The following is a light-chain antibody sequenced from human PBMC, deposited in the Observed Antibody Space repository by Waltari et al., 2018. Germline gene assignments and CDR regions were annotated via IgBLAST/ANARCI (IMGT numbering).Light chain of an antibody. CDR3: LQRATWHAA. J-gene: IGKJ4*01. CDR2: DAS. Sequence: EIVLTQSPATLSLSPGERATLSCRASQSVTSYLSWYQQKPGQAPRLLIYDASNRATGIPARFSGSGSGTDFTLTISSLEPEDFAVYYCLQRATWHAAFGGGTRVEIK. CDR1: QSVTSY. V-gene: IGKV3-11*01.